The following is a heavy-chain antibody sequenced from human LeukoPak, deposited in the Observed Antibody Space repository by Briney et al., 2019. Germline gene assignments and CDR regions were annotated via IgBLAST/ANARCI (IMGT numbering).Heavy chain of an antibody. CDR2: ISSSSSYI. V-gene: IGHV3-21*01. CDR1: GFTFSSYS. D-gene: IGHD6-13*01. CDR3: ARDGHIGSSSNWFDP. J-gene: IGHJ5*02. Sequence: GGSLRLSCAASGFTFSSYSMNWVRQAPGKGLEWVSSISSSSSYIYYADSVKGRFIISRDNAKNSLYLQMNSLRAEDTAVYYCARDGHIGSSSNWFDPWGQGTLVTVSS.